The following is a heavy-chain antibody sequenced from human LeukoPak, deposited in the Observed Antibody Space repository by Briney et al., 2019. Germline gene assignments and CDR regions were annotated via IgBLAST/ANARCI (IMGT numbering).Heavy chain of an antibody. Sequence: GASVKVSCKASGYTFTYRYLHWVRQAPGQALEWMGWITPFNGNTNYAQKFQDRVTITRDRSMSTAYMELSSLRSEDTAMYYCATASSTSSSSGDYMDVWGKGTTVTVSS. V-gene: IGHV1-45*02. J-gene: IGHJ6*03. CDR2: ITPFNGNT. D-gene: IGHD2-2*01. CDR3: ATASSTSSSSGDYMDV. CDR1: GYTFTYRY.